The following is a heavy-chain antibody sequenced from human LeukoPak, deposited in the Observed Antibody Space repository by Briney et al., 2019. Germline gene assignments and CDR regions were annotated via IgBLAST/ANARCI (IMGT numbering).Heavy chain of an antibody. CDR2: IYYSGST. J-gene: IGHJ5*02. Sequence: SETLSLSCTASGGSISSYYWSWIRQPPGKGLEWIGYIYYSGSTNYNPSLKSRVTISVDKSKNQFSLKLSSVTAADTAVYYCARDYYDSSASINWFDLWGQGTLVTVSS. CDR1: GGSISSYY. CDR3: ARDYYDSSASINWFDL. V-gene: IGHV4-59*08. D-gene: IGHD3-22*01.